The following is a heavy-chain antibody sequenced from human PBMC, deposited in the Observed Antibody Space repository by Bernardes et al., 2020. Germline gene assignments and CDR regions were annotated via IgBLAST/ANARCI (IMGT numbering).Heavy chain of an antibody. CDR1: GFTFRSSW. D-gene: IGHD3-22*01. Sequence: VGSLRLSCAASGFTFRSSWMHWVRQAPGKGLVWVSRIKPDGRSTSYADSVKGRFTISRDNAKNTLYLQMNSLRAEDTAVYYCVRDSYDSSGYYYGLDSWGQGTLVTVSS. CDR2: IKPDGRST. CDR3: VRDSYDSSGYYYGLDS. J-gene: IGHJ4*02. V-gene: IGHV3-74*01.